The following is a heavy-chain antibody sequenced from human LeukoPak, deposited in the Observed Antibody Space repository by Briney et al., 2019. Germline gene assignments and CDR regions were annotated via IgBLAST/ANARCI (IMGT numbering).Heavy chain of an antibody. Sequence: GGSLRLSCAASGFTFSSYSMNWVRQAPGKGLEWVSSISSSSSYIYYADSVKGRFTISRDNAKNSLYLQMNSLRAEDTAVYYCAIDGTHVSGTVDVFDIWGQGTMVTVSS. D-gene: IGHD6-13*01. CDR1: GFTFSSYS. CDR3: AIDGTHVSGTVDVFDI. CDR2: ISSSSSYI. J-gene: IGHJ3*02. V-gene: IGHV3-21*01.